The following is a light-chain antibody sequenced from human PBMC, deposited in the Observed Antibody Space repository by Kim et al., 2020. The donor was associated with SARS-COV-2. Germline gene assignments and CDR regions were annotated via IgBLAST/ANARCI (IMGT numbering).Light chain of an antibody. CDR2: SNT. J-gene: IGLJ1*01. V-gene: IGLV1-40*01. Sequence: RVINSCTGGISNNVAGFDVQSYQQLPGTAPILLIYSNTNRPSGVPDRFSGATSGTSASLAITGLQADDEADYYCQSYDSSLSVHVFGTGTKVTVL. CDR3: QSYDSSLSVHV. CDR1: ISNNVAGFD.